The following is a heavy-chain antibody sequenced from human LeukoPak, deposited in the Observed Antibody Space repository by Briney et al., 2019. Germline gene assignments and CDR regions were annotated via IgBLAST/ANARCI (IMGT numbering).Heavy chain of an antibody. D-gene: IGHD6-13*01. CDR3: ARVSRSWYGDAFDI. J-gene: IGHJ3*02. V-gene: IGHV4-39*07. CDR1: GGSISSSSYY. CDR2: IYYSGST. Sequence: SETLSLTCTVSGGSISSSSYYWGWIRQPPGKGLEGIGSIYYSGSTYYNPSLKSRVTISVDTSKNQFSLKLSSVTAADTAVYYCARVSRSWYGDAFDIWGQGTMVTVSS.